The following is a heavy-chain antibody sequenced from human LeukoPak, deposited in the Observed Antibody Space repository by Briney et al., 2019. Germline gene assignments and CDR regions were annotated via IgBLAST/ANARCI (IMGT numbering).Heavy chain of an antibody. CDR1: GGSISLYY. Sequence: SETLSLTCTVSGGSISLYYWSWIRQPPGKGLEWIGNIYYTGSTNYNPSLKSRLTISVDTSKNQFSLKLGSVTAADTAVYYCARAAYSWDHWFDSWGQGTLVTVSS. D-gene: IGHD5-18*01. J-gene: IGHJ5*01. CDR3: ARAAYSWDHWFDS. V-gene: IGHV4-59*01. CDR2: IYYTGST.